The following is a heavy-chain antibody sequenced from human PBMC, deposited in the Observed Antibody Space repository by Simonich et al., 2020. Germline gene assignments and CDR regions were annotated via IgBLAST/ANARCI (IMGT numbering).Heavy chain of an antibody. CDR3: ARSLGYYYYYYGMDV. CDR2: LYYSGST. D-gene: IGHD1-26*01. Sequence: QVQLQESGPGLVKPSETLSLTCTVPGGSISSYYWSWIRQPPGKGLELSGNLYYSGSTNYNPSLKSRDTISVDTSKNPFSLKLSSVTASDTAVYYGARSLGYYYYYYGMDVWGQGTTVTVSS. CDR1: GGSISSYY. J-gene: IGHJ6*02. V-gene: IGHV4-59*08.